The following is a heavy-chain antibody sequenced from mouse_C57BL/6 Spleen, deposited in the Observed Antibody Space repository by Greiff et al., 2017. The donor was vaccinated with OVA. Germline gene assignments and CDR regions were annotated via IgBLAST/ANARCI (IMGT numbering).Heavy chain of an antibody. CDR3: AKNTGTEDYAMDY. Sequence: VKLVESGPGLVQPSQSLSITCTVSGFSLTSYGVHWVRQSPGKGLEWLGVIWRGGSTDYNAAFMSRLSITKDNSKSQVFFKMNSLQADDTAIYYCAKNTGTEDYAMDYWGQGTSVTVSS. J-gene: IGHJ4*01. V-gene: IGHV2-5*01. CDR1: GFSLTSYG. D-gene: IGHD4-1*01. CDR2: IWRGGST.